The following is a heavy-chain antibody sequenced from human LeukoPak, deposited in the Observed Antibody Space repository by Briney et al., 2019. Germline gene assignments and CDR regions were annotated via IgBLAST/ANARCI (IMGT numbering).Heavy chain of an antibody. Sequence: PSETLSLTCSVSGGSISSKYWGWVRQPPGKGLEWIGSIYHSGTTYYNTSLKSQVTVSVDTSKNQFSLRLTSVTAADTAVYYCARDRITRVGGDQYYFDYGGRGTLVTVSS. CDR2: IYHSGTT. V-gene: IGHV4-38-2*02. CDR1: GGSISSKY. D-gene: IGHD3-10*01. J-gene: IGHJ4*02. CDR3: ARDRITRVGGDQYYFDY.